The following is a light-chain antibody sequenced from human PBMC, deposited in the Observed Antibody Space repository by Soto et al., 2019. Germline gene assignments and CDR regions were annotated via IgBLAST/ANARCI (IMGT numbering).Light chain of an antibody. CDR3: AAWDDSLNGPA. Sequence: QAVVTQPPSASGTPGQRVTVSCSGTYSNIGINDVHWYRQLSGTAPQIFIYDTSQRATGVSDRFSGSRSGTSASLVISGLQTEDEADYHCAAWDDSLNGPAFGGGTKLTVL. CDR2: DTS. V-gene: IGLV1-44*01. J-gene: IGLJ2*01. CDR1: YSNIGIND.